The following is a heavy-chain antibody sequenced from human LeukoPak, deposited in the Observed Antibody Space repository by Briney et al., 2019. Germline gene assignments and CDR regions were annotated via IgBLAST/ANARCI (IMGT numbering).Heavy chain of an antibody. CDR3: ASEYSSSWENWFGP. CDR1: GFTFSSYW. CDR2: IKQDGSEK. D-gene: IGHD6-13*01. J-gene: IGHJ5*02. V-gene: IGHV3-7*01. Sequence: VGSLRLSCAASGFTFSSYWMSWVRQAPGKGVEWVANIKQDGSEKYYVDSVKGRFTISRDSPKNSLYLQMNSLRAEDTAVYYCASEYSSSWENWFGPWGQGTLVTVSS.